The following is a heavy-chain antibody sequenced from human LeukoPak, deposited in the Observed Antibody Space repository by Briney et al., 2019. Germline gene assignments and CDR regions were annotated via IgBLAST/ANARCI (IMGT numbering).Heavy chain of an antibody. CDR3: TTSKQQSSQLFDY. CDR1: GFTFSDHY. CDR2: IKSKTDGGTT. Sequence: PGGSLRLSCAASGFTFSDHYMDWVRQAPGKGLEWVGRIKSKTDGGTTDYAAPVKGRFTISRDDSKNTLYLQVNSLKTEDTAVYYCTTSKQQSSQLFDYWGQGTLVTVSS. D-gene: IGHD1-1*01. V-gene: IGHV3-15*01. J-gene: IGHJ4*02.